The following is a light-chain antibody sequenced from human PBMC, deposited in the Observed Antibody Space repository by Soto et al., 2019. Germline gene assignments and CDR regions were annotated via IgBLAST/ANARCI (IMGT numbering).Light chain of an antibody. V-gene: IGLV2-14*01. CDR2: DVN. CDR1: SSDVGAYDY. CDR3: SSYTISSTPLYV. Sequence: QSVLTQPASVSGSPGQSIAISCTGTSSDVGAYDYVSWYQQHAGKAPKLMIYDVNNRPSGVSNRFSGSKSGNTASLTISGLQAEDEADYYCSSYTISSTPLYVFGTGTKHTVL. J-gene: IGLJ1*01.